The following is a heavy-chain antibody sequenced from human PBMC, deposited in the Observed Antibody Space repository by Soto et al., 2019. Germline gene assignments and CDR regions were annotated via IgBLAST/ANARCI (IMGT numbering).Heavy chain of an antibody. V-gene: IGHV3-23*01. D-gene: IGHD2-2*01. J-gene: IGHJ4*02. CDR2: ISGSGGST. Sequence: EVQLLESGGGLVQPGGSLRLSCAASGFTFSSYAMSWVRQAPGKGLEWVSAISGSGGSTYYADSVKGRFTISRDNSKNTLYLQMNSLRAEDTAVYYCAKDGVVVVPAAMPTPYYLDSWGQGTLVTVSS. CDR3: AKDGVVVVPAAMPTPYYLDS. CDR1: GFTFSSYA.